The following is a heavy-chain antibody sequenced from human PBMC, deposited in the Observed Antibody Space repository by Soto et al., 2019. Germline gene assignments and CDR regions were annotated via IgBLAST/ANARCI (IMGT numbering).Heavy chain of an antibody. D-gene: IGHD4-17*01. V-gene: IGHV4-39*07. CDR3: ARASVNGDYVWGP. Sequence: QPPGKGLEWIGSIIYSGNSMYNPSLQSRLTLFVDTSKNQFSLKLRSVPAADTAVYYCARASVNGDYVWGPWGQGTLVTVS. CDR2: IIYSGNS. J-gene: IGHJ5*02.